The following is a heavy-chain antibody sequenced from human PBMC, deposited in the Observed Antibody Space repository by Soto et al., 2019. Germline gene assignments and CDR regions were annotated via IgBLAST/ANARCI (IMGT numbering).Heavy chain of an antibody. CDR1: GGSVSSGSYY. V-gene: IGHV4-61*01. CDR2: IFHSGTT. Sequence: QVQLQESGPGLLTPSETLSLTCTVSGGSVSSGSYYWAWIRLAPGSRLEWIWNIFHSGTTNYNPLLKNSITISIDTPTSQCSMKLSSLTAADTGVYFCARNHTTGHIVSWGQGIPVTVSS. D-gene: IGHD1-1*01. CDR3: ARNHTTGHIVS. J-gene: IGHJ4*02.